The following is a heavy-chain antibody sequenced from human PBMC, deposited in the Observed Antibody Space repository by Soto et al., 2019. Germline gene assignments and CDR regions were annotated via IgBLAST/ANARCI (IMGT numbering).Heavy chain of an antibody. CDR3: ARDGPVYYYYYMDV. CDR2: INAGNGNT. J-gene: IGHJ6*03. CDR1: GYTFTSYA. V-gene: IGHV1-3*01. D-gene: IGHD2-2*01. Sequence: QVQLVQSGAEVKKPGASVKVSCKASGYTFTSYAMHWVRQAPGQRLEWMGWINAGNGNTKYSQKFQGRVTITRDTSASTAYMELSSLRSEDTAVYYCARDGPVYYYYYMDVWGKGTTVTVSS.